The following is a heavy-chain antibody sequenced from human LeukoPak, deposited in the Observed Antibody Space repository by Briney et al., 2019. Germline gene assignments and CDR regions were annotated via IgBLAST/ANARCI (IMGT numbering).Heavy chain of an antibody. Sequence: PGGSLRLSCAASGFTFSSYWMHWVRQAPGKGLVWVSRINSDGSSTSYADSVKGRFTISRDNAKNTLYLQMNSLRAEDTAVYYCARPRRGGFGESNTIDYWGQGTLVTVSS. V-gene: IGHV3-74*01. D-gene: IGHD3-10*01. J-gene: IGHJ4*02. CDR2: INSDGSST. CDR3: ARPRRGGFGESNTIDY. CDR1: GFTFSSYW.